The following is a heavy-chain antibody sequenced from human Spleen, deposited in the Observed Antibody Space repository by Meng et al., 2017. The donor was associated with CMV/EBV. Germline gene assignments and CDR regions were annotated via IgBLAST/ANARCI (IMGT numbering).Heavy chain of an antibody. D-gene: IGHD1-26*01. Sequence: SETLSLTCVVSGGSITSYYWSWIRQPSGKGLEWIGYIYYSGSTNYNPSLKSRVTISVDTSKNQFSLKLSSVTAADTAVYYCARYDSGRVSFDYWGQGTLVTVSS. CDR2: IYYSGST. CDR1: GGSITSYY. CDR3: ARYDSGRVSFDY. V-gene: IGHV4-59*01. J-gene: IGHJ4*02.